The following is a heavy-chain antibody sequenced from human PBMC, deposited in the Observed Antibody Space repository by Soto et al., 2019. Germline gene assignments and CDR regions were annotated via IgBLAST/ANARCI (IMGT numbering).Heavy chain of an antibody. CDR1: GGTFNSYA. CDR2: IIPIFGTA. Sequence: SVQVSCKASGGTFNSYAISWVRQAPGQGLEWMGGIIPIFGTANYAQKFQGRVTITADESTSTAYMELSSLRSEDTAVHYCARGRHHYDFWSGPLNYYYYGMDVRGQGITGTV. J-gene: IGHJ6*01. V-gene: IGHV1-69*13. D-gene: IGHD3-3*01. CDR3: ARGRHHYDFWSGPLNYYYYGMDV.